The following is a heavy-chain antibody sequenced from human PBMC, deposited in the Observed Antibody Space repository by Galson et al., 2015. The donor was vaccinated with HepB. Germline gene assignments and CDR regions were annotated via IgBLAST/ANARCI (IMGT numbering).Heavy chain of an antibody. D-gene: IGHD1-26*01. CDR2: IVGSGTGT. CDR3: AKNKGAGPHYNYCMGV. CDR1: GLTFSSFA. Sequence: SLRLSCAASGLTFSSFAMSWVRQAPGKGLEWVSMIVGSGTGTQYADSVKGRFTISRDNSKNTLYLQMDSLRGEDTAVYYCAKNKGAGPHYNYCMGVWGKGTTVTVSS. J-gene: IGHJ6*03. V-gene: IGHV3-23*01.